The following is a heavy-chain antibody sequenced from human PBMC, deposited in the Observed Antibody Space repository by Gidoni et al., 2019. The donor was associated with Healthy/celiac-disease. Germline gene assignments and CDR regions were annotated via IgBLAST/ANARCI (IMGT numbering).Heavy chain of an antibody. CDR2: ISSSSSYI. J-gene: IGHJ6*03. CDR1: GFTFSSYS. Sequence: EVQLVESGGGLVKPGGSLRLSCAASGFTFSSYSMNWVRQAPGKGPEWVSSISSSSSYIYYADSVKGRFTISRDNAKNSLYLQMNSLRAEDTAVYYFAREHATNYYYYYMDVWGKGTTVTVSS. CDR3: AREHATNYYYYYMDV. D-gene: IGHD1-1*01. V-gene: IGHV3-21*01.